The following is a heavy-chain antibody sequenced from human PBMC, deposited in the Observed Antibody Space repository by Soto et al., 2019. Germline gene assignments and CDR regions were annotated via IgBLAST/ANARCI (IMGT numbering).Heavy chain of an antibody. J-gene: IGHJ3*02. Sequence: QVQLLESGPGLVKPSGTLSLTCAVSGGSINSSNWWSWVRQPPNKGLEWIGEIYRSGTTNYNPSLNTRVSISVDEANNHFSLKLTSVTAGDTAIYYCASYHDNTGLYHPSGAFDIWGQGTMVTVSS. CDR2: IYRSGTT. D-gene: IGHD3-22*01. V-gene: IGHV4-4*02. CDR1: GGSINSSNW. CDR3: ASYHDNTGLYHPSGAFDI.